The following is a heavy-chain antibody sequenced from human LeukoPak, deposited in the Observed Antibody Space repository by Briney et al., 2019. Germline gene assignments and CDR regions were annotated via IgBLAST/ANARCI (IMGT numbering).Heavy chain of an antibody. J-gene: IGHJ3*02. CDR1: GGSISSYY. Sequence: SETLSLTCTVSGGSISSYYWSWIRQPPGKGLEWIGYIYYSGSTKYNPSLKSRVTISVDTSKNQFSLKLSSVTAADTAVYYCAREDYGGKDDAFDIWGQGTMVTVSS. V-gene: IGHV4-59*01. CDR2: IYYSGST. CDR3: AREDYGGKDDAFDI. D-gene: IGHD4-23*01.